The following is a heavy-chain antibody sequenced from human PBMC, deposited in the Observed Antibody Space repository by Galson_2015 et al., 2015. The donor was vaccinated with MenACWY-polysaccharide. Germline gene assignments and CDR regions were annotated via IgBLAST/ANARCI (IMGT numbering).Heavy chain of an antibody. V-gene: IGHV3-23*01. Sequence: SLRLSCAGSGYIFSKYDMTWVRQAPEKGLEWVSTISNSGGTTYYADSVKGRFTLSRDTSKSALYLQMNSLRAEDTAKYYCAKASQWGAAAVGSFDHWGQGTLVTVSS. CDR2: ISNSGGTT. CDR3: AKASQWGAAAVGSFDH. D-gene: IGHD6-13*01. CDR1: GYIFSKYD. J-gene: IGHJ4*02.